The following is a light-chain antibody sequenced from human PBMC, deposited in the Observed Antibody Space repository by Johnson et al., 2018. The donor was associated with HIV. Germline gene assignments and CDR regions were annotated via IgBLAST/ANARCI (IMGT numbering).Light chain of an antibody. CDR2: KDN. Sequence: QSVLTQPPSVSAAPGQKVTISCSGSSSNIGTNYVSWYQQLPGTAPKLLIYKDNERPSGLPDRFSGSKSGTSATLGITGLQTGDEADYYCGTWDTSLSSGGVFGNGTKVTVL. CDR3: GTWDTSLSSGGV. V-gene: IGLV1-51*02. J-gene: IGLJ1*01. CDR1: SSNIGTNY.